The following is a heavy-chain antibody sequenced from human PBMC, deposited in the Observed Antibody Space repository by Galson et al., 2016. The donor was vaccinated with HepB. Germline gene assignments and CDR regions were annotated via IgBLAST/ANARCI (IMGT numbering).Heavy chain of an antibody. CDR1: GMSLSSTGVA. D-gene: IGHD3-10*01. CDR3: ALQGDDSGSRGFFDY. J-gene: IGHJ4*02. Sequence: PALVKPTQTLTLTCTLSGMSLSSTGVAVGWIRQSPGKALEWLAVIYWDDDSRYAPSLNSRLTVTRDTSTSQVVLSRIHVGPADTAPYFCALQGDDSGSRGFFDYWGPGTRVTVSS. CDR2: IYWDDDS. V-gene: IGHV2-5*05.